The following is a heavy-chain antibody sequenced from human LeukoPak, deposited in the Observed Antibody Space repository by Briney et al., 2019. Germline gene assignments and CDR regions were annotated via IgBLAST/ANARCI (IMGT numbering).Heavy chain of an antibody. CDR2: INSDGSST. V-gene: IGHV3-74*01. D-gene: IGHD1-1*01. CDR3: AGDQWNDDWFDP. J-gene: IGHJ5*02. Sequence: GGSLRLSCAAPGFTFSSYWMHWVRQAPGKGLVWVSRINSDGSSTSYADSVKGRFTISRDNAKNTLYLQMNSLRAEDTAVYYCAGDQWNDDWFDPWGQGTLVTVSS. CDR1: GFTFSSYW.